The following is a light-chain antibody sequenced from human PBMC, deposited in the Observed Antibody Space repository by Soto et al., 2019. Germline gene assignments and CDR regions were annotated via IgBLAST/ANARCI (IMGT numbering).Light chain of an antibody. Sequence: QSALTQPASVSGSPGQSITISCTGTSSDVGTYNLGSWYQLHPGKAPQLMIYEGNTRPSGVSNRCSGSKSGNTASLKISGLQAEDEAEYYCCSYAGSSTLVFGGGTKLTVL. V-gene: IGLV2-23*01. CDR3: CSYAGSSTLV. J-gene: IGLJ2*01. CDR2: EGN. CDR1: SSDVGTYNL.